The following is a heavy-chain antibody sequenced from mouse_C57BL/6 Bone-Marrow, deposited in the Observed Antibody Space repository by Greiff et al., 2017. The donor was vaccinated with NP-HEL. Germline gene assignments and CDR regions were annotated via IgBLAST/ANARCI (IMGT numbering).Heavy chain of an antibody. D-gene: IGHD1-1*01. V-gene: IGHV1-69*01. CDR2: IDPSDSYT. Sequence: QVQLQQPGAELVMPGASVKLSCKASGYTFTSYWMHWVKQRPGQGLEWIGEIDPSDSYTNYNQKFKGKSTLTVDKSSSTAYMQLSILTSEDSAVYYCAREGYGSSYWYFDVWGTGTTVTVSS. CDR1: GYTFTSYW. J-gene: IGHJ1*03. CDR3: AREGYGSSYWYFDV.